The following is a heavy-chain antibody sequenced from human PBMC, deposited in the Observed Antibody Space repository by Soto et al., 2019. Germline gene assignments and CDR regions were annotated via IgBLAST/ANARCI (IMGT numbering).Heavy chain of an antibody. J-gene: IGHJ4*02. V-gene: IGHV4-59*08. CDR1: GGSISSYY. CDR3: ARRYGYYFDY. D-gene: IGHD4-17*01. Sequence: QVQLQESGPGLVKPSETLPLTCTVSGGSISSYYWSWIRQPPGKGLEWIGYIYYSGSTNYNPSLKSRVTISVDTSKNQLSLKLSSVTAADTAVYYCARRYGYYFDYWGQGTLVTVSS. CDR2: IYYSGST.